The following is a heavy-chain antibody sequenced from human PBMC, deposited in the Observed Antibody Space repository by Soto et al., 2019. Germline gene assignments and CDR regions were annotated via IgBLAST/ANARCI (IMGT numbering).Heavy chain of an antibody. CDR2: ISGSGGST. Sequence: PGGSLRLSCAASGFTFSSYAMSWVRQAPGKGLEWVSAISGSGGSTYYADSVKGRFTISRDNSKNTLWLQMNSLGAEDTATYYCAKGALYDILTCYDYWGQGTLVTVSS. J-gene: IGHJ4*02. CDR3: AKGALYDILTCYDY. D-gene: IGHD3-9*01. CDR1: GFTFSSYA. V-gene: IGHV3-23*01.